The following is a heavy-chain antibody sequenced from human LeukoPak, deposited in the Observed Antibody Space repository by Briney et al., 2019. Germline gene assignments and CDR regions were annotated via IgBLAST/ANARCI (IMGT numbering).Heavy chain of an antibody. Sequence: GGSLRLSCAASGFTFSSYAMHWVRQAPGKGLEWVAVISYDGSNKYYADSVKGRFTISRDNSKNTLYLQMNSLRAEDTAVYYCARGVAGPLDYWGQGTLVTVSS. V-gene: IGHV3-30-3*01. CDR1: GFTFSSYA. J-gene: IGHJ4*02. CDR3: ARGVAGPLDY. CDR2: ISYDGSNK. D-gene: IGHD6-19*01.